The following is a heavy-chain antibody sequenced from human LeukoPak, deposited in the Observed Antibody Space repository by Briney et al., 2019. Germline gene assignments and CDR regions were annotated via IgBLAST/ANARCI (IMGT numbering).Heavy chain of an antibody. CDR1: GFTFSSYG. J-gene: IGHJ4*02. Sequence: GSLRLSCATSGFTFSSYGLHWVRQAPGKGLEWLAVIWHDGSHIFYADSVKGRFTISRDNLQNTVNLQMNSLRDDDTAVYYCARGGEILDYWGQGTQVTVSS. CDR3: ARGGEILDY. D-gene: IGHD3-16*01. V-gene: IGHV3-33*01. CDR2: IWHDGSHI.